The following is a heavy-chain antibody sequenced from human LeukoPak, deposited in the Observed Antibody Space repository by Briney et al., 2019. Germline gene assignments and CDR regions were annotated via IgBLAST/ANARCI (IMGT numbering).Heavy chain of an antibody. CDR2: INHSGST. CDR3: ARDPSSQGRDGVYYFDY. V-gene: IGHV4-34*01. CDR1: GGSFSGYY. D-gene: IGHD5-24*01. J-gene: IGHJ4*02. Sequence: PSETLSLTCAVYGGSFSGYYWSWIRQPPGKGLEWIGEINHSGSTNYNPSLKSRVTISVDTSKNQFSLKLSSVTAADTAVYYCARDPSSQGRDGVYYFDYWGQGTLVTVSS.